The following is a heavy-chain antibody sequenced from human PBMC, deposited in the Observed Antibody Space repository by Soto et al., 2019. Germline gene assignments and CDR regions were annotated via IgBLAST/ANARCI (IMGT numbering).Heavy chain of an antibody. Sequence: EVQLLESGGGLVQPGGSLRLSCAASGFTFSSYAMSWVRQAPGKGLEWVSAISGSGGSTYYADSVKGRFTISRDNSKNTLYLQMNSLRAEDTAVYYCAKDTSGVEDSSGYYSRYYYYYGMDVWGQGTTVTVSS. CDR1: GFTFSSYA. CDR3: AKDTSGVEDSSGYYSRYYYYYGMDV. V-gene: IGHV3-23*01. CDR2: ISGSGGST. J-gene: IGHJ6*02. D-gene: IGHD3-22*01.